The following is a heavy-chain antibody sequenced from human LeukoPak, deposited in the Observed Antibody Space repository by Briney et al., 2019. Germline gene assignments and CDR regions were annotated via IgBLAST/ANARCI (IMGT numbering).Heavy chain of an antibody. CDR1: GGSISDYY. V-gene: IGHV4-4*07. CDR3: ARSPVTTIYWYFGL. CDR2: IYSSGSY. J-gene: IGHJ2*01. D-gene: IGHD4-17*01. Sequence: SETLSLTCTVSGGSISDYYWGWIRQPAGKGLEWIGRIYSSGSYNYNPSLRGRVTMSVDTSTNQFSLRLYSVTAADTAVYFCARSPVTTIYWYFGLWGRGTLVTVSS.